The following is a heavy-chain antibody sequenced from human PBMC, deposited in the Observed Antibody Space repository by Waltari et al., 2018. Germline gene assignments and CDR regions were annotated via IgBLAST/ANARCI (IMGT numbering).Heavy chain of an antibody. CDR2: ISDAGGII. CDR3: ARGSGVDS. V-gene: IGHV3-23*01. CDR1: GFSFSTYV. Sequence: EVQLLESGGGLVQRGGSLRLSCAASGFSFSTYVMNWVRQAPGKGLEWVSSISDAGGIINYADSVKGRFTISRDNSKNTLYLQMNSLRVDDTAVYYCARGSGVDSWGQGTLVTISS. D-gene: IGHD7-27*01. J-gene: IGHJ4*02.